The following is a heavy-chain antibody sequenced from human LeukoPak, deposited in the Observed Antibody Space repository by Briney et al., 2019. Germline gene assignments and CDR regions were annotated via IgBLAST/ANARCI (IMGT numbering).Heavy chain of an antibody. Sequence: SQTLSLTCTVSGVSISSGGYYWSWLRQHPGQGLEWIGYIYYSGSTYYNPSLKSRVTISVDTTKNQFYLKLSSVPAADTAVYYCARDGRLRFLEWSEMDVWGKGTTVTVSS. CDR3: ARDGRLRFLEWSEMDV. CDR1: GVSISSGGYY. V-gene: IGHV4-31*03. J-gene: IGHJ6*04. CDR2: IYYSGST. D-gene: IGHD3-3*01.